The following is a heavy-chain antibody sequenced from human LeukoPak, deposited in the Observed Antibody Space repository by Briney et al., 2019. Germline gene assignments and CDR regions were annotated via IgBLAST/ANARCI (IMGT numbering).Heavy chain of an antibody. J-gene: IGHJ4*02. CDR2: IKEDGSEM. V-gene: IGHV3-7*01. Sequence: RGSLRLSCAASGFTFSSYWMSWVRQAPGKGLEWVANIKEDGSEMYYVDSVKGRFTISRDNAKNSLYLQMNSLRAEDTAVYYCASHNNWRFDYWGQGTLVTVSS. CDR3: ASHNNWRFDY. CDR1: GFTFSSYW. D-gene: IGHD1-1*01.